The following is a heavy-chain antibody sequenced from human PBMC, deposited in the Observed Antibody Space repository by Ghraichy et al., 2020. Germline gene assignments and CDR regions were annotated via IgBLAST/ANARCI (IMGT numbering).Heavy chain of an antibody. V-gene: IGHV3-74*01. CDR1: EFIISPAW. CDR3: VMLSQLHPRSIAP. D-gene: IGHD3-16*01. J-gene: IGHJ4*02. Sequence: GGSLRLSCVASEFIISPAWMYWVRQGPGKGLVWVASMTTDGSKNQTASADFVKSRFTISRDISKKTLNLQMKGQRAEDTAVYYCVMLSQLHPRSIAPRGQGIFVTVSS. CDR2: MTTDGSKNQT.